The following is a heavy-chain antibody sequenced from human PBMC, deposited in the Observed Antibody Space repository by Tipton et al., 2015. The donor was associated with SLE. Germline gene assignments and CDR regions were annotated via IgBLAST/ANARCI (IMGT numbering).Heavy chain of an antibody. D-gene: IGHD3-10*01. CDR1: GGSISSINNY. CDR3: ARHRGVVQGVIVPFEY. J-gene: IGHJ4*02. CDR2: IYYSGST. V-gene: IGHV4-39*07. Sequence: LRLSCTVSGGSISSINNYWGWIRQPPGKGLEWIGSIYYSGSTYYNPSLKSRVTVSADTSKNQFSLKLSSVTAADTAMYYCARHRGVVQGVIVPFEYWGQGTLVTVSS.